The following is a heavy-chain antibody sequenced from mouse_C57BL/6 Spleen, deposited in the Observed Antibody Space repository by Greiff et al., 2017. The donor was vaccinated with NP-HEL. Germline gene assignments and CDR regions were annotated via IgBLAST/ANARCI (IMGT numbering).Heavy chain of an antibody. CDR3: AREDYYGSSYDYAMDY. CDR1: GFTFSSYA. J-gene: IGHJ4*01. V-gene: IGHV5-4*01. CDR2: ISDGGSYT. Sequence: LQEVESGGGLVKPGGSLKLSCAASGFTFSSYAMSWVRQTPEKRLEWVATISDGGSYTYYPDNVKGRFTISRDNAKNNLYLQMSHLKSEDTAMYYCAREDYYGSSYDYAMDYWGQGTSVTVSS. D-gene: IGHD1-1*01.